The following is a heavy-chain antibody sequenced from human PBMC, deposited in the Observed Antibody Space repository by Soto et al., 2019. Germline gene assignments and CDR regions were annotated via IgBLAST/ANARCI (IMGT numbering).Heavy chain of an antibody. V-gene: IGHV1-18*01. CDR3: ARGQGSP. J-gene: IGHJ5*02. Sequence: ASVKVSCKASGYTFTSYGISWVRQAPGQGLEWMGWISAYSGNAKYSQNLQGRVTLTTDTSTSTAFMELSSLRSDDTAVYYCARGQGSPWGQGTLVTVSS. CDR2: ISAYSGNA. CDR1: GYTFTSYG.